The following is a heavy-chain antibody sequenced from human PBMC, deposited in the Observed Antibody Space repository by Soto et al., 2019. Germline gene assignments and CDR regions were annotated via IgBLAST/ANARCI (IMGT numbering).Heavy chain of an antibody. V-gene: IGHV4-59*01. CDR3: ARVLPGNLLDS. J-gene: IGHJ4*02. CDR2: IYYSGST. Sequence: PSETLSLTCTVSGGSIYSYYWNWIRQPSGKGLEWIGHIYYSGSTKYNPSLKSRVTISVDTSKNQFSLKLSSVTAADTAVYYCARVLPGNLLDSWGQGSLVTVSS. CDR1: GGSIYSYY. D-gene: IGHD1-7*01.